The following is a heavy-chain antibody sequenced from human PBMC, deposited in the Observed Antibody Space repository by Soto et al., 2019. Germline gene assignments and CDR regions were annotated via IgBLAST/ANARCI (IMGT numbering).Heavy chain of an antibody. CDR2: IYSGGST. CDR3: AREITSGGDAFDI. J-gene: IGHJ3*02. CDR1: GLTVSSNY. D-gene: IGHD3-16*01. V-gene: IGHV3-66*01. Sequence: GGSLRLSCAASGLTVSSNYMSWVRQAPGKGLEWVSVIYSGGSTYYADSVKGRFTISRDNSKNTLYLQMNSLRAEDTAVYYCAREITSGGDAFDIWGQGTMVTVS.